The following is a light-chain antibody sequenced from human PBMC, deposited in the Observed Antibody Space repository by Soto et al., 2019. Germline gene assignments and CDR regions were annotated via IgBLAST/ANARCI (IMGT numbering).Light chain of an antibody. Sequence: DIQMTQSPSTLSASVGDIFTITCRASQSIRNDLGWYQQKSGKAPKRLIYAASSLQGGVPSRFSGSGSETEFTLTISSLQPEDFATYYCLQHSTYPVTFGQGTKVDIK. CDR3: LQHSTYPVT. J-gene: IGKJ1*01. CDR2: AAS. V-gene: IGKV1-17*01. CDR1: QSIRND.